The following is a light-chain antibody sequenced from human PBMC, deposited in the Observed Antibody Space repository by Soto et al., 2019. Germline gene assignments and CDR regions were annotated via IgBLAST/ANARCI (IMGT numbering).Light chain of an antibody. CDR1: QSVLYSSNNKNY. Sequence: DIVMTQSPDSLAVSLGERATINCKSSQSVLYSSNNKNYLAWYQQKPGQPPKLLIYWASTRESGVPDRFSGSGSGTDFTLNIISLRAEDVAVYYCQQYYSPSWTFGQGTKVEIK. CDR2: WAS. J-gene: IGKJ1*01. V-gene: IGKV4-1*01. CDR3: QQYYSPSWT.